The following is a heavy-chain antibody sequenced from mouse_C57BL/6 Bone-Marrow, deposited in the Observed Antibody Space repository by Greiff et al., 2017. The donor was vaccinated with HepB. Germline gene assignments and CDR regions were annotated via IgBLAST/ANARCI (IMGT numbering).Heavy chain of an antibody. Sequence: EVQLQQSGGDLVKPGGSLKLSCAASGFTFSSYGMSWVRQTPDKRLEWVATISSGGSYTYYPDSVKGRFTISRDNAKNTLYLQMSSLKSEDTAMYYCARQYYGSSPYYFDYWGQGTTLTVSS. CDR2: ISSGGSYT. D-gene: IGHD1-1*01. V-gene: IGHV5-6*01. CDR1: GFTFSSYG. CDR3: ARQYYGSSPYYFDY. J-gene: IGHJ2*01.